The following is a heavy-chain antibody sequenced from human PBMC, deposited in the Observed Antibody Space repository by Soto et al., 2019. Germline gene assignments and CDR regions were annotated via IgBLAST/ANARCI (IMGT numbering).Heavy chain of an antibody. V-gene: IGHV4-4*02. J-gene: IGHJ4*02. CDR1: GGSISSSNW. CDR3: ARADLWLSYGGRGVDY. D-gene: IGHD5-18*01. Sequence: QVQLQESGPGLGKPSGTLSLTCAVSGGSISSSNWWSWVRQTPGKGLEWIGEIYHSGSTNYNPSIKSRVTISIDKSKNQFSLTMSSVTVADTAVYYCARADLWLSYGGRGVDYWGQGTLVPVSS. CDR2: IYHSGST.